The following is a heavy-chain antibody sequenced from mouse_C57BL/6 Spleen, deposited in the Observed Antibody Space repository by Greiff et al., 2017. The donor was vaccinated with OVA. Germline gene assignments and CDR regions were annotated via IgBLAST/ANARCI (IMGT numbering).Heavy chain of an antibody. CDR3: AKPSNYGYFDV. V-gene: IGHV5-17*01. CDR2: ISSGSSTI. CDR1: GFTFSDYG. J-gene: IGHJ1*01. Sequence: EVHLVESGGGLVKPGGSLKLSCAASGFTFSDYGMHWVRQAPEKGLEWVAYISSGSSTIYYADTVKGRFTISRDNAKNTLFLQMTSLRSEDTAMYYGAKPSNYGYFDVWGAWTTVTVSS. D-gene: IGHD2-5*01.